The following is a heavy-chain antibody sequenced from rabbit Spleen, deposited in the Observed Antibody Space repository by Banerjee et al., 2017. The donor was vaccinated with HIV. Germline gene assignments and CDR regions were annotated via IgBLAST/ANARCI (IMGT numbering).Heavy chain of an antibody. J-gene: IGHJ4*01. CDR3: ARANDGDYEFNL. V-gene: IGHV1S45*01. D-gene: IGHD2-1*01. CDR1: GFSFSSSYY. CDR2: IGAGSSGYT. Sequence: QEQLVESGGGLVQPEGSLTLTCTASGFSFSSSYYMCWVRQAPGKGLEWIACIGAGSSGYTYYASWAKGRFTISKASATAVTLQMTSLTAADTATYFCARANDGDYEFNLWGQGTLVTVS.